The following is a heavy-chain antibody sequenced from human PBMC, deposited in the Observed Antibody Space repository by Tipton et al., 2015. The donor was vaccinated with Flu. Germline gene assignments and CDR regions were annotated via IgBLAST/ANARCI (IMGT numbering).Heavy chain of an antibody. J-gene: IGHJ4*02. CDR3: AKVIPEKVAGLDY. V-gene: IGHV3-23*01. D-gene: IGHD6-19*01. CDR2: VSGGGANT. Sequence: GSLRLSCAASGFIFSRYAMSWVRQAPGKGLEWVSAVSGGGANTYYADSVKGRFTISRDNSKNTLYLQMNSLRAEDTAIYYCAKVIPEKVAGLDYWGQGTRVTVSS. CDR1: GFIFSRYA.